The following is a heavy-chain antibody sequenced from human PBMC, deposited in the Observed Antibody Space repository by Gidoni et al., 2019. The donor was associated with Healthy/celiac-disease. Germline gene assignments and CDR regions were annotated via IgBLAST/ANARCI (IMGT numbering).Heavy chain of an antibody. CDR2: ISGSGGST. CDR1: GFTFSSYA. D-gene: IGHD6-13*01. CDR3: AKDRRYSSSWDPKFDY. Sequence: EVQLLESGGGLVQPGGSLRPSCAAPGFTFSSYAMSGVRQAPGKGLEWVSAISGSGGSTYYADSVKGRFTISRDNSKNTLYLQMNSLRAEDTAVYYCAKDRRYSSSWDPKFDYWGQGTLVTVSS. J-gene: IGHJ4*02. V-gene: IGHV3-23*01.